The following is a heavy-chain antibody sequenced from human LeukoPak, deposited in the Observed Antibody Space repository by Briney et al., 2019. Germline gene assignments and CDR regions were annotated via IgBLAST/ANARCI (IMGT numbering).Heavy chain of an antibody. J-gene: IGHJ4*02. D-gene: IGHD6-6*01. CDR2: ISGSGGST. CDR1: GFTFSSYA. V-gene: IGHV3-23*01. CDR3: ARDPSSSSSVGGYLDY. Sequence: GGSQRLSCAASGFTFSSYAMSWVRQAPGKGLEWVSAISGSGGSTYYADSVKGRFTISRDNSKNTVFLQMNSLRAEDTAVYYCARDPSSSSSVGGYLDYWGQGTLVTVSS.